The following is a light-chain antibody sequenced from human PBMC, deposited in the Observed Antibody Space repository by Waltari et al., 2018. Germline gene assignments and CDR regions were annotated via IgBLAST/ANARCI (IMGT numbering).Light chain of an antibody. CDR1: NMGGKS. J-gene: IGLJ2*01. V-gene: IGLV3-21*02. CDR3: QVWDSSSDRV. Sequence: SYVLTQSPSVSVAPGQTARFTCGGHNMGGKSVHWSQQKPGQAPVLVVYDDSDRPSGIPERFSGSNSGNTATLTISRVEAGDEADYYCQVWDSSSDRVFGGGTKLTVL. CDR2: DDS.